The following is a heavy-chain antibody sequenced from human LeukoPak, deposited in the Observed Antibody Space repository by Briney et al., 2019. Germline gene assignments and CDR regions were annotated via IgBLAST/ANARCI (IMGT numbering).Heavy chain of an antibody. CDR1: GFTFSNYE. CDR2: ISSSGTLM. Sequence: PGGSLRLSCAASGFTFSNYEMNWVRQAPGKGLEWVSYISSSGTLMFYSDSVKGRFTISRDNASVSLKMNSLRAEDTALYYCARSITDYGDYDSPFFDYWGQGTMVTVSS. D-gene: IGHD4-17*01. CDR3: ARSITDYGDYDSPFFDY. V-gene: IGHV3-48*03. J-gene: IGHJ4*02.